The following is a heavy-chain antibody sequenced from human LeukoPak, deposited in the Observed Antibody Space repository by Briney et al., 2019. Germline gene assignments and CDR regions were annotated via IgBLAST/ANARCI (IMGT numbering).Heavy chain of an antibody. Sequence: KPSETRSLTCAVYGGSFSGYYWSWIRQPPGKGLEWIGEINHSGSTNYNPSLKSRVTISVDTSKNQFSLKLSSVTAADTAVYYCATEESDYSIDYWGQGTLVTVSS. J-gene: IGHJ4*02. CDR1: GGSFSGYY. D-gene: IGHD4-11*01. CDR2: INHSGST. CDR3: ATEESDYSIDY. V-gene: IGHV4-34*01.